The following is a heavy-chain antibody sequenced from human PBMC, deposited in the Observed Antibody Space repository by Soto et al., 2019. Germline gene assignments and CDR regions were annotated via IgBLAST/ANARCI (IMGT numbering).Heavy chain of an antibody. CDR2: IYYSGST. Sequence: SETLSLTCTVSGGSISSGGYYWSWIRQHPGKGLEWIGYIYYSGSTYYNPSLKSRVTISVDTSKNQFSLKLSSVTAADTAVYYCARVSDGYHPFDYWGQGTLVTVSS. CDR1: GGSISSGGYY. J-gene: IGHJ4*02. D-gene: IGHD2-21*01. V-gene: IGHV4-31*03. CDR3: ARVSDGYHPFDY.